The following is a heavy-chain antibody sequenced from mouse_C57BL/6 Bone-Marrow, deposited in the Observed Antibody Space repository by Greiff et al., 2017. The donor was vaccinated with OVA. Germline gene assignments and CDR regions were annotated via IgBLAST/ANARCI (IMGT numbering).Heavy chain of an antibody. D-gene: IGHD1-1*01. V-gene: IGHV1-52*01. Sequence: QVQLQQSGAELVRPGSSVKLSCKASGYTFTSYWMHWVKQRPIQGLEWIGNIDPSDSETHYNQKFKDKATLTVDKSSSTAYMQLSSLTSEASAVYYCARDFSTTEEGDDFDYWGQGTTLTVSS. CDR3: ARDFSTTEEGDDFDY. CDR2: IDPSDSET. CDR1: GYTFTSYW. J-gene: IGHJ2*01.